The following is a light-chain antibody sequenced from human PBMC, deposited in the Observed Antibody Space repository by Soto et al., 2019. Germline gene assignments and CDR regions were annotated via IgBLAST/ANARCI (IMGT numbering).Light chain of an antibody. V-gene: IGKV3-20*01. J-gene: IGKJ1*01. CDR1: QSVSSSY. CDR2: GAS. Sequence: EIVLTHSPGTLSLSTTERVTLXVMASQSVSSSYLAWYQQKPGQAPRLLIYGASTRATDMPGTFSGRGSGTEFTLTITSLRPEDFGVYYCQQYRSLPRTFCQGAMVDIK. CDR3: QQYRSLPRT.